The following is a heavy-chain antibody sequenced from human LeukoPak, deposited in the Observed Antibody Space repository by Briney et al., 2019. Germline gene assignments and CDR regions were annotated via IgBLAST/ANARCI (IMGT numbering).Heavy chain of an antibody. CDR2: IDWDDDK. CDR1: GFSLSTSGMC. V-gene: IGHV2-70*11. CDR3: ARIRVGAKQAFDI. D-gene: IGHD1-26*01. J-gene: IGHJ3*02. Sequence: SGPTLVNPTQTLTLTCTFSGFSLSTSGMCVSWIRQPPGKALEWLARIDWDDDKYYSTSLKTRLAISKDTSKNQVVLTMTNMDPVDTATYYCARIRVGAKQAFDIWGQGTMVTVSS.